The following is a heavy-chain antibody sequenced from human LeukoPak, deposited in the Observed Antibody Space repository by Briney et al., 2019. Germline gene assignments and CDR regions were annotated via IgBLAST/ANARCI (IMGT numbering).Heavy chain of an antibody. Sequence: GGSLRLSCAASGFTFSSYEMNWVRQAPGKGLEWVSYISSSGSTIYYADSVKGRFTISRDNAKNSLYLQMNSLRAEDTAVYYCASGDLVVGFQLGSYHDYWGQGTLVTVSS. CDR2: ISSSGSTI. J-gene: IGHJ4*02. D-gene: IGHD1-26*01. V-gene: IGHV3-48*03. CDR1: GFTFSSYE. CDR3: ASGDLVVGFQLGSYHDY.